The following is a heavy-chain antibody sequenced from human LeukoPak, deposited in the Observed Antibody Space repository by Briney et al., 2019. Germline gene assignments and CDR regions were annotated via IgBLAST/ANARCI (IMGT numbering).Heavy chain of an antibody. Sequence: PGGSLRLSCAASGFTFSSYAMSWVRQAPGKGLEWVSAISGSGGSSYYADSVKGRFTISRDNSKNTLYLQMNSLRAEDTAVYYCAPTPVSSSFYFDYWGQGTLVTVSS. V-gene: IGHV3-23*01. D-gene: IGHD2-15*01. J-gene: IGHJ4*02. CDR2: ISGSGGSS. CDR3: APTPVSSSFYFDY. CDR1: GFTFSSYA.